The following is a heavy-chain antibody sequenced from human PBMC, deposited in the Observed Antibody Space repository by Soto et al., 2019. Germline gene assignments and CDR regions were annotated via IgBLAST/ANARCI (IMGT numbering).Heavy chain of an antibody. CDR2: ISSSSSYI. CDR3: ARVWRIDYVAGGFDY. V-gene: IGHV3-21*01. J-gene: IGHJ4*01. Sequence: GGSLRLSCAASGFTFSSYSMNWVRQAPGKGLEWVSSISSSSSYIYYADSVKGRFTISRDNAKNSLYLQMNSLRAEDTAVYYCARVWRIDYVAGGFDYWGQETLVSVSS. D-gene: IGHD4-17*01. CDR1: GFTFSSYS.